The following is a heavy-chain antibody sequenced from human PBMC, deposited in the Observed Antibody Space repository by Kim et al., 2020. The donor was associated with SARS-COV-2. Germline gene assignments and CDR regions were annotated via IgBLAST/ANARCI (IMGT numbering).Heavy chain of an antibody. CDR2: ISSSSSYI. Sequence: GGSLRLSCAASGFTFSSYSMNWVRQAPGKGLEWVSSISSSSSYIYYADSVKGRFTISRDNAKNSLYLQMNSLRAEDTAVYYCAMTYYYDSSGYYYNDAFDIWGQGTMVTVSS. V-gene: IGHV3-21*01. CDR3: AMTYYYDSSGYYYNDAFDI. CDR1: GFTFSSYS. J-gene: IGHJ3*02. D-gene: IGHD3-22*01.